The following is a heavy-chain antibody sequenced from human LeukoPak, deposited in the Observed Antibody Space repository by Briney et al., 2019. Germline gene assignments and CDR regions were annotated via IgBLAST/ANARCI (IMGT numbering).Heavy chain of an antibody. CDR1: GFTVSNNY. D-gene: IGHD5-18*01. Sequence: QPGGSLRLSCAASGFTVSNNYMSWVRQAPGKGLEWVSAISGSGGSTYYADSVKGRFTISRDNSKNTLYLQMNSLRAEDTAVYYCAKDSGYSYGYTSAFDIWGQGTMVTVSS. CDR3: AKDSGYSYGYTSAFDI. CDR2: ISGSGGST. V-gene: IGHV3-23*01. J-gene: IGHJ3*02.